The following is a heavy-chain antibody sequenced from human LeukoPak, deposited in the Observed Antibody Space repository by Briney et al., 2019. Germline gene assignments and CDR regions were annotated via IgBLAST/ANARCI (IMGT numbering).Heavy chain of an antibody. CDR1: GFTFSTFA. CDR2: IFPSGGEI. D-gene: IGHD2-8*02. J-gene: IGHJ4*02. CDR3: ATYRQVLLPFES. V-gene: IGHV3-23*01. Sequence: GGSLRLSCAASGFTFSTFAMIWVRQPPGKGLEWVSSIFPSGGEIHYADSVRGRFTISRDNSKSTLSLQINSLRAADTAIYYCATYRQVLLPFESWGQGTLVTVSS.